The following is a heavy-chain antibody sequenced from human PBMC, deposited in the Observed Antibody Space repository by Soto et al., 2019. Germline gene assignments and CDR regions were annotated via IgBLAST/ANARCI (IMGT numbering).Heavy chain of an antibody. D-gene: IGHD6-19*01. CDR1: GFTFSSFG. Sequence: GVSLRLSCAASGFTFSSFGMHRVLQDPGKGLEWVAVISYDGSNKYYADSVKGRFTISRDNSKNTLYLQMNSLRAEDTAVYYCAKTLVLAVDPNPFDYWGQGTLVTVSS. V-gene: IGHV3-30*18. J-gene: IGHJ4*02. CDR3: AKTLVLAVDPNPFDY. CDR2: ISYDGSNK.